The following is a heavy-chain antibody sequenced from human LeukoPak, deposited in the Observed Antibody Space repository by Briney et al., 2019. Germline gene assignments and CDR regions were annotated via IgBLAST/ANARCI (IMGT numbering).Heavy chain of an antibody. CDR3: AREADYYYDSSGYYVAGAFDI. Sequence: ASVKVSCKASGGTFSSYAISWVRQAPGQGLEWMGWINPNSGGTNYAQKFQGRVTMTRDTSISTAYMELSRLRSDDTAVYYCAREADYYYDSSGYYVAGAFDIWGQGTMVTVSS. CDR2: INPNSGGT. CDR1: GGTFSSYA. D-gene: IGHD3-22*01. V-gene: IGHV1-2*02. J-gene: IGHJ3*02.